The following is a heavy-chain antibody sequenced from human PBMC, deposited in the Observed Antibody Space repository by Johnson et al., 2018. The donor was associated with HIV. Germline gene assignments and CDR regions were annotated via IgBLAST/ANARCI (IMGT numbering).Heavy chain of an antibody. V-gene: IGHV3-33*08. CDR3: ARDAGQWLDDAFDI. Sequence: QVQLVESGGGAVQPGRSLRLSCAASGFTFSSYPMHWVRQAPGKGLEWVAVIWYDGGNKYYADSVKGRFTISRDNSKNTLYLKMNSLRAEDTAVYYCARDAGQWLDDAFDIWGQGTMVTVSS. CDR2: IWYDGGNK. J-gene: IGHJ3*02. D-gene: IGHD6-19*01. CDR1: GFTFSSYP.